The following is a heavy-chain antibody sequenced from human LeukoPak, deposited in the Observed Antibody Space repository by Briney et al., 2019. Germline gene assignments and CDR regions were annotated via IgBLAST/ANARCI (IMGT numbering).Heavy chain of an antibody. CDR3: ARSSSSWTLDY. CDR1: GGSFSGYY. CDR2: INHSGST. D-gene: IGHD6-13*01. Sequence: PSETLSPTCAVHGGSFSGYYWSWIRQPPGKGLEWIGEINHSGSTNYNPSLKSRVTISVDTSKNQFSLKLSSVTAADTAVYYCARSSSSWTLDYWGQGTLVTVSS. J-gene: IGHJ4*02. V-gene: IGHV4-34*01.